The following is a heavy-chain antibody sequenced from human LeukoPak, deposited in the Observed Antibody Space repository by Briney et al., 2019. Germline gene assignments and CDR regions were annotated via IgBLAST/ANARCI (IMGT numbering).Heavy chain of an antibody. CDR3: ARGLRITSFDY. V-gene: IGHV4-61*02. CDR1: GGSISSGSYY. Sequence: KASETLSLTCTVSGGSISSGSYYWSWIRQPAGKGLEWIGRIYTTGATDYNPSLKGRVTISVDTSKNQFSLKLSSVTAADTAVYYCARGLRITSFDYWGQGTLVTVSS. D-gene: IGHD1-20*01. CDR2: IYTTGAT. J-gene: IGHJ4*02.